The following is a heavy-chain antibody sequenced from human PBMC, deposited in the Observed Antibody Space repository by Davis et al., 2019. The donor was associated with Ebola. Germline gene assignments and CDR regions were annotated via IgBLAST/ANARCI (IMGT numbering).Heavy chain of an antibody. CDR1: GGSFSGYY. D-gene: IGHD2-2*01. V-gene: IGHV4-34*01. CDR3: ARVGVVVVPAINRGWFDP. CDR2: IDHSGST. J-gene: IGHJ5*02. Sequence: PSETLSLTCAVSGGSFSGYYWSWIRQPPGKGLEWIGEIDHSGSTNFNPSLKSRVTISVDTSKNQFSLRLDSVTAADTAVYYCARVGVVVVPAINRGWFDPWGQGTLVTVSS.